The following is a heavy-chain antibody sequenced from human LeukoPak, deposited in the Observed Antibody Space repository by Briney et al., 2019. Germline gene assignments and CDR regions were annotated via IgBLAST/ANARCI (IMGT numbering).Heavy chain of an antibody. J-gene: IGHJ4*02. CDR3: ARGGIVVVPATSAPFDY. CDR2: IYSGGST. CDR1: GFTVSSNY. D-gene: IGHD2-2*01. Sequence: EGSLRLSCAASGFTVSSNYMSWVRQAPGKGLEWVSVIYSGGSTYYADSVKGRFTISRDNSKNTLYLQMNSLRAEDTAVYYCARGGIVVVPATSAPFDYWGQGTLVTVSS. V-gene: IGHV3-53*01.